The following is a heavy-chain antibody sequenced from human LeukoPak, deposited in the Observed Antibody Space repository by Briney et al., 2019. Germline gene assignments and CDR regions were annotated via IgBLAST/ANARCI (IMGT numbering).Heavy chain of an antibody. Sequence: PSETLSLTCTVSGGSISSSGYYWGWIRQPPGRGLEWIGSIYYSGSTYYNPSLKSRVTISVDTSKNQFSLKLSSVTAADTAVYYCARESHSHYYDSSGYYYDYWGQGTLVTVSS. V-gene: IGHV4-39*07. CDR1: GGSISSSGYY. CDR3: ARESHSHYYDSSGYYYDY. D-gene: IGHD3-22*01. J-gene: IGHJ4*02. CDR2: IYYSGST.